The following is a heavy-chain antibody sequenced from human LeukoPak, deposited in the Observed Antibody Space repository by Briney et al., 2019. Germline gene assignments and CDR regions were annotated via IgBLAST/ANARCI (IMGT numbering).Heavy chain of an antibody. CDR2: IYHSGST. CDR1: GGSISSSNW. Sequence: SETLSLTCAVSGGSISSSNWWSWVRQPPGKGLEWIGEIYHSGSTNYNPSLKSRVTISVDTSKNQFSLKLSSVTAADTAVYYCARDRYYYDSSGYYYFDYWGQGTLVTVSS. CDR3: ARDRYYYDSSGYYYFDY. V-gene: IGHV4-4*02. D-gene: IGHD3-22*01. J-gene: IGHJ4*02.